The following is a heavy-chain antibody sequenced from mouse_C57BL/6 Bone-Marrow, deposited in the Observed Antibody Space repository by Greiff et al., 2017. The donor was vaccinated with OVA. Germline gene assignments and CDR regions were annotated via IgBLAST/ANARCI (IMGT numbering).Heavy chain of an antibody. CDR1: GYTFTSYG. CDR3: ARWGYDGRKGDAMDY. D-gene: IGHD2-3*01. CDR2: IYPRSGNT. Sequence: QVQLQQSGAELARPGASVKLSCKASGYTFTSYGISWVKQRTGQGLEWIGEIYPRSGNTYYNQKFKGKSTLTVDKSSSTAYMQLSSLTSEDSAVYYCARWGYDGRKGDAMDYWGQGTSVTVSS. J-gene: IGHJ4*01. V-gene: IGHV1-81*01.